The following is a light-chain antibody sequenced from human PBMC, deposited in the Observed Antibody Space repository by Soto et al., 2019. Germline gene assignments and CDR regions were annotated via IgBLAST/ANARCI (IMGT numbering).Light chain of an antibody. CDR2: AAA. CDR1: QTITRY. Sequence: DIQMTQSPSSLSASVGDSVTITCRASQTITRYLNWYQQKPGKAPKLLIYAAASLQSGVPSRFSGSGSGTDFTLTISSLQPEDFATYYCQQSNNKPWTFGQGTQVEVK. J-gene: IGKJ1*01. CDR3: QQSNNKPWT. V-gene: IGKV1-39*01.